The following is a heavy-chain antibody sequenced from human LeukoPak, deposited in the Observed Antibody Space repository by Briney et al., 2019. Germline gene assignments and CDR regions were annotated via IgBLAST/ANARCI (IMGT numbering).Heavy chain of an antibody. J-gene: IGHJ4*02. CDR3: AKVTWESRPPDCNS. Sequence: PGGSLRLSCAASGFTFSSHSMAWVRQAPGKGLEWVSAIRGSGDTAPYADSVKGRFTISRDNFKNIVYLEMNSLRAEDTATYYCAKVTWESRPPDCNSWGPGTLVTVSS. CDR1: GFTFSSHS. D-gene: IGHD6-6*01. CDR2: IRGSGDTA. V-gene: IGHV3-23*01.